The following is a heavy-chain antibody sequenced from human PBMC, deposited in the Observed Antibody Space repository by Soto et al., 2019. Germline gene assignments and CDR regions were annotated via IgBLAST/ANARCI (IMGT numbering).Heavy chain of an antibody. D-gene: IGHD3-10*02. CDR2: SDHSGST. J-gene: IGHJ6*02. CDR1: GGSISSGGYS. CDR3: ARGGKNTFTTLDYYYYGMDV. Sequence: QLQLQASGSGLVKPSQTLSLTCAVSGGSISSGGYSWSWIRQPPGKGLEWIGYSDHSGSTYYNPSRKSRVTISVYRSKNQFSLKLSSVTAADTAVYYCARGGKNTFTTLDYYYYGMDVWCQATTVTVSS. V-gene: IGHV4-30-2*01.